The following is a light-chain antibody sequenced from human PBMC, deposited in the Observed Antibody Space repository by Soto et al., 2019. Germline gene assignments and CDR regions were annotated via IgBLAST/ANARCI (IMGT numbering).Light chain of an antibody. V-gene: IGLV2-23*02. J-gene: IGLJ1*01. Sequence: QSALTQPASVSGSPGQSITISCTGTRSEVGSYNLVSWYQQRPGKAPKLVISEVSRRPSGVSNRFSGSKSGNTDSLTISGLQAEYEADYYCCAYAGSTSFAVFGSGTKLTVL. CDR3: CAYAGSTSFAV. CDR2: EVS. CDR1: RSEVGSYNL.